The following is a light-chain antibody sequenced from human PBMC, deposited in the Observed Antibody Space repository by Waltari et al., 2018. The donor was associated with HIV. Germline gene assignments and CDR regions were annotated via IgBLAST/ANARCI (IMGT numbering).Light chain of an antibody. CDR2: DNN. Sequence: QSAMTQPPSASGTPGQRVTISCFGSSSNIGRNSVNWYRQLPGTAPKLLIYDNNQWPSGVPDRFPGSKSGSSASLAISGLQSGDEADYYCGAWDDSLKAVVFGGGTRLTVL. CDR3: GAWDDSLKAVV. V-gene: IGLV1-44*01. J-gene: IGLJ2*01. CDR1: SSNIGRNS.